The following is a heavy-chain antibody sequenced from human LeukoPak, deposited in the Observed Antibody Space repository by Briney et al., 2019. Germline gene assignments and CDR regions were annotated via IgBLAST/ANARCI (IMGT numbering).Heavy chain of an antibody. Sequence: GGSLRLSCAASGFIFSTYWMTWVRQAPGKGLEWVATIKYDGNEKYYVDSVRGRFTISRDNAKNSLYLQMNSLTAEDTAVFYCVRESFSRGDFNWCQGTLVSVSS. J-gene: IGHJ4*02. CDR3: VRESFSRGDFN. CDR2: IKYDGNEK. CDR1: GFIFSTYW. V-gene: IGHV3-7*01. D-gene: IGHD7-27*01.